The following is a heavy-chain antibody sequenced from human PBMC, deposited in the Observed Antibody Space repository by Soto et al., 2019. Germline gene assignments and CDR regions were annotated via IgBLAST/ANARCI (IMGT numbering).Heavy chain of an antibody. Sequence: SETLSLTCAVSGYSISSGYYWGWIRQPPGKGLEWIGSIYHSGSTYYNPSLKSRVTISVDTFKNQFSLKLSSVTAADTAVYYCARAYNYYDSSGYYNNWFDPWGQGTLVTVSS. V-gene: IGHV4-38-2*01. J-gene: IGHJ5*02. CDR1: GYSISSGYY. CDR2: IYHSGST. D-gene: IGHD3-22*01. CDR3: ARAYNYYDSSGYYNNWFDP.